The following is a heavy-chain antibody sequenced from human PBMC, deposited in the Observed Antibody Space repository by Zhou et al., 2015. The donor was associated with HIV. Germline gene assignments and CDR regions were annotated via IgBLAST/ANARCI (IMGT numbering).Heavy chain of an antibody. J-gene: IGHJ5*01. V-gene: IGHV1-69*06. Sequence: LMQSGTEVTKPGSSVKVSCKASGGTFSGSDLSWVRQAPGQGLEWMGRITPMFQTHNYAEKFRARLNITVDRHTSAAYMELSSLTSEDTAVYYCARGGRDGKNWFNSWGQGTLVTVSS. CDR2: ITPMFQTH. CDR1: GGTFSGSD. CDR3: ARGGRDGKNWFNS. D-gene: IGHD5-24*01.